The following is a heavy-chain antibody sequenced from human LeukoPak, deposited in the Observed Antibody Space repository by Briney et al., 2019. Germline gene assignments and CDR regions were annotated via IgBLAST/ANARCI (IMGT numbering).Heavy chain of an antibody. CDR3: ASEHTGRDSGSYYGY. D-gene: IGHD1-26*01. Sequence: RGESLKISCKGSGYSFTSYWIGWVRQMPVKGLEWMGIIYPGDSDTRYSPSFQGQVTISADKSISTAYLQWSSLKASDTAMYYCASEHTGRDSGSYYGYWGQGTLVTVSS. CDR2: IYPGDSDT. V-gene: IGHV5-51*01. J-gene: IGHJ4*02. CDR1: GYSFTSYW.